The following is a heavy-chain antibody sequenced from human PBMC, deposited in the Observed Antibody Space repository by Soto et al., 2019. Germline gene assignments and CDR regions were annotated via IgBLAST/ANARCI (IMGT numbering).Heavy chain of an antibody. Sequence: QVQLQESGPGLVKPSETLSLTCTVSGGSISSYYWSWIRQPPREGTGVDWVYLLQWEHQLQPLPQESSHHISRHVQNQFSLKLSSVTAADTAVYYCASRRYFDYWGQGTLVTVSS. CDR1: GGSISSYY. CDR3: ASRRYFDY. CDR2: LLQWEH. V-gene: IGHV4-59*01. J-gene: IGHJ4*02.